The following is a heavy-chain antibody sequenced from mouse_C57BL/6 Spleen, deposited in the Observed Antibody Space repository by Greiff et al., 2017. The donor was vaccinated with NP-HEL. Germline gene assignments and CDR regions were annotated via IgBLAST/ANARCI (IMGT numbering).Heavy chain of an antibody. J-gene: IGHJ4*01. CDR1: GYTFTSYS. V-gene: IGHV1-4*01. D-gene: IGHD1-1*01. Sequence: VQLQQSGAELARPGASVKMSCKASGYTFTSYSMHWVKQRPGQGLEWIGYINPSSGYTKYNQKFKDKATLTADKSSSTAYMQLSSLTSEDSAVYYCASYYYCSRDYAMDYWGQGTSVTVSS. CDR2: INPSSGYT. CDR3: ASYYYCSRDYAMDY.